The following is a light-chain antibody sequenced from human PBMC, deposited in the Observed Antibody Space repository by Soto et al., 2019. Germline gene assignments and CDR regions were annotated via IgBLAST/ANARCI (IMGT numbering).Light chain of an antibody. J-gene: IGLJ1*01. CDR1: SSDVGGYNY. V-gene: IGLV2-14*01. CDR3: SSYTSSSTLGV. Sequence: QSVLTQPASVSGSPGQSITISCTETSSDVGGYNYVSWYQQHPGKAPKLMIYEVNNRPSGVSNRFSGSKSGSTASLTISGLQAEDEADYYCSSYTSSSTLGVFGTGTKLTVL. CDR2: EVN.